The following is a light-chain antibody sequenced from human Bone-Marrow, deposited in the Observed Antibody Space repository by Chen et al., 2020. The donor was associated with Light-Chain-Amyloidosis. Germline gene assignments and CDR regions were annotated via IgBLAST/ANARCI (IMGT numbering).Light chain of an antibody. CDR1: QKISSY. CDR2: TAS. CDR3: QQSYSDPWA. Sequence: EITLTQSPSSLSASVGDRGTITCRASQKISSYLNWYQQKPGKAPKLLIHTASTLQSGVPSRFSGSGSGTDFTLTISSLQPEDFASYYCQQSYSDPWAFGHGTKVEI. V-gene: IGKV1-39*01. J-gene: IGKJ1*01.